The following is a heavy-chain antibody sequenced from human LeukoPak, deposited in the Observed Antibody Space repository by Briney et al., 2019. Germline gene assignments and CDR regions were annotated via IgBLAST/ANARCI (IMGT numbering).Heavy chain of an antibody. J-gene: IGHJ5*02. V-gene: IGHV5-51*01. CDR2: IWPGDSDT. Sequence: GESLKISCKASGYSFTNYWIGWVRQMPGKGLEWMAIIWPGDSDTRYSPSFQGQVTISADKSINAAYLQWSSLTASDTAMYYCARSGGGSERWFDPWGQGTLVTVSS. CDR3: ARSGGGSERWFDP. CDR1: GYSFTNYW. D-gene: IGHD2-15*01.